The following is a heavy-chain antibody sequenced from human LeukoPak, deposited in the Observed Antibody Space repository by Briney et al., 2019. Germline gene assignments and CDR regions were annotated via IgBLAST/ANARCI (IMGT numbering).Heavy chain of an antibody. D-gene: IGHD3-22*01. J-gene: IGHJ3*02. CDR2: IYYSGST. V-gene: IGHV4-59*12. Sequence: SETLSLTCTVSGGSISSYYWSWIRQPPGKGLEWIGYIYYSGSTNYNPSLKSRVTISVDTSKNQFSLKLSSVTAADTAVYYCARETGKYYYDSSGYYYGPIDAFDIWGQGTMVTVSS. CDR1: GGSISSYY. CDR3: ARETGKYYYDSSGYYYGPIDAFDI.